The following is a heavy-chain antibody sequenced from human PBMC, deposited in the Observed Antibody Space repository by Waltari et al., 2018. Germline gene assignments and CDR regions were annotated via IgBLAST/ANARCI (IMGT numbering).Heavy chain of an antibody. D-gene: IGHD6-19*01. CDR3: ARSTINSGWYGSTDY. CDR1: GYTFTSYD. Sequence: QVQLVQSGAEVKKPGASVKVSCKASGYTFTSYDINWVRQATGQGLGWMGWMNPNSGNTGYAQTFQGRVTMTRNTSITTAYMELSSLRSEDTAVYYCARSTINSGWYGSTDYWGQGTLVTVSS. J-gene: IGHJ4*02. CDR2: MNPNSGNT. V-gene: IGHV1-8*01.